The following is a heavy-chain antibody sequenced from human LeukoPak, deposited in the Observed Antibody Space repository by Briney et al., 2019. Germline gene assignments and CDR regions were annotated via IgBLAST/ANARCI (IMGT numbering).Heavy chain of an antibody. J-gene: IGHJ4*02. Sequence: SETLSLTCTVSGGSISSYYWSWIRQPPGKGLEWIGYIYYSGSTNYNPSLKSRVTISVDTSKNQFSLKLSSVTAADTAVYYCARHGGSGWYENDYWGQGTLVTVSS. V-gene: IGHV4-59*08. CDR2: IYYSGST. CDR3: ARHGGSGWYENDY. D-gene: IGHD6-19*01. CDR1: GGSISSYY.